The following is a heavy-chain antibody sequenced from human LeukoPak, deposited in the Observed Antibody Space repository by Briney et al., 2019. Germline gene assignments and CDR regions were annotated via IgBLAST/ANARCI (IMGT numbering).Heavy chain of an antibody. CDR1: GGSISSSDYY. J-gene: IGHJ4*02. CDR2: IYSGGSI. V-gene: IGHV4-39*07. CDR3: ARAPGGMQLWWFFDY. D-gene: IGHD5-18*01. Sequence: PSQTLSLTCPVSGGSISSSDYYWGWIRQPPGKGLEWIGSIYSGGSIYYNPSLKSRVTISMDTSKNQFSLKLSSMTAADTAVYYCARAPGGMQLWWFFDYWGQGTLVTVSS.